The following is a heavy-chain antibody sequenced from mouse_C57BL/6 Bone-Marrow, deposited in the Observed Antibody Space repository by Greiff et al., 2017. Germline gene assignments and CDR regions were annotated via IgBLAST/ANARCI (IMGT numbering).Heavy chain of an antibody. CDR2: ISYDGSN. V-gene: IGHV3-6*02. CDR1: GYSITSGYY. J-gene: IGHJ2*01. Sequence: EVQRVESGPGLVKPSQSLSLTCPVTGYSITSGYYWNWIRQSPGNKLEWMGYISYDGSNSYNPSLKNRISITRDPSKNQFFLKLNSVTTEDTATYYCARESGALDYWGQGTTLTVSS. D-gene: IGHD3-1*01. CDR3: ARESGALDY.